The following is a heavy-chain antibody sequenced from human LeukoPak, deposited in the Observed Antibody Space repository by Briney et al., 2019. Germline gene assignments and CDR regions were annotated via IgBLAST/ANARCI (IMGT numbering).Heavy chain of an antibody. J-gene: IGHJ3*01. D-gene: IGHD3-16*01. V-gene: IGHV3-7*01. CDR3: ARPAYTAAYDL. Sequence: PGGSLRLSCVGSGFTFSAYWMTWARQAPGKGLEWVANMKWDGSEKHYVDSVKGRFTISRDNTKSSLYLQMNGLRAEDTAVYYCARPAYTAAYDLWGQGTLVTVSS. CDR1: GFTFSAYW. CDR2: MKWDGSEK.